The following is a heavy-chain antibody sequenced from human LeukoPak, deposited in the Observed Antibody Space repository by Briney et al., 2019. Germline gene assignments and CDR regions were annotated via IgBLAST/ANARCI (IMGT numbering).Heavy chain of an antibody. CDR1: GYTFTSYD. Sequence: ASVKVSCKASGYTFTSYDINWVRQATGQGLEWMGWMNPNSGDTGYAQKFQGRVTMTRNTSISTAYMELSSLRAEDTAVYYCARMGRGSGAKNYYYYYMDGWGKGSTVTVSS. CDR2: MNPNSGDT. CDR3: ARMGRGSGAKNYYYYYMDG. J-gene: IGHJ6*03. D-gene: IGHD3-10*01. V-gene: IGHV1-8*01.